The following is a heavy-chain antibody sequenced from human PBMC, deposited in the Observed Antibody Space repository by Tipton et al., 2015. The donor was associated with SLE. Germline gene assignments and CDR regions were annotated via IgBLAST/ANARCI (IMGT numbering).Heavy chain of an antibody. Sequence: AGLVKPSETLSLTCGVSGGSFSGSYCSWIRQAPVKGLEWLGEANQIGTTKINPSLKSRVSISVDRSKNQCTLGLTSVTAADTAVYYCVRVRVYGDTNDYWGQGTLVTVSS. CDR1: GGSFSGSY. V-gene: IGHV4-34*01. CDR2: ANQIGTT. D-gene: IGHD3-10*01. J-gene: IGHJ4*02. CDR3: VRVRVYGDTNDY.